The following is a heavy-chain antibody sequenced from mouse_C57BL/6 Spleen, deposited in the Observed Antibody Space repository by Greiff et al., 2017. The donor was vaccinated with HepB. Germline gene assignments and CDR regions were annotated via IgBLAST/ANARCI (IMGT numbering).Heavy chain of an antibody. Sequence: EVKLMESGGDLVKPGGSLKLSCAASGFTFSSYGMSWVRQTPDKRLEWVATISSGGSYTYYPASVKGRFTISRDNAKNTLYLQMSSLKSEDTAMYYCARFYDGYDYWGQGTTLTVSS. CDR1: GFTFSSYG. CDR3: ARFYDGYDY. CDR2: ISSGGSYT. D-gene: IGHD2-3*01. J-gene: IGHJ2*01. V-gene: IGHV5-6*01.